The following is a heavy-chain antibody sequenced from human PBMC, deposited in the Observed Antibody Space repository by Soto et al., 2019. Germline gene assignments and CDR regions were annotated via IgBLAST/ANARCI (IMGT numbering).Heavy chain of an antibody. V-gene: IGHV4-34*01. D-gene: IGHD1-1*01. J-gene: IGHJ5*02. CDR1: GGSFSGYY. CDR2: INHSGST. CDR3: ARGDTTDNLFDP. Sequence: LSLTCAVYGGSFSGYYWSWIRQPPGKGLEWIGEINHSGSTNYNPSLKSRVTISVDTSKNQFSLKLSSVTAADTAVYYCARGDTTDNLFDPCCQGTPVPVS.